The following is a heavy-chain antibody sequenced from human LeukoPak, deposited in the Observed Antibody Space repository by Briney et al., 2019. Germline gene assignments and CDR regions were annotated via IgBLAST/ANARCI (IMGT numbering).Heavy chain of an antibody. CDR1: GFTFRSHA. J-gene: IGHJ4*02. CDR2: IYENGGTT. Sequence: GGSLRLSCVGSGFTFRSHAMSWVRQAPEKGLEFVSGIYENGGTTYYADSVKGRFSISRDNSKNALYLQMDSLRGEDTAVYYCAKDGGLWVSAHWGDSWGRGTLVTVSS. CDR3: AKDGGLWVSAHWGDS. V-gene: IGHV3-23*01. D-gene: IGHD7-27*01.